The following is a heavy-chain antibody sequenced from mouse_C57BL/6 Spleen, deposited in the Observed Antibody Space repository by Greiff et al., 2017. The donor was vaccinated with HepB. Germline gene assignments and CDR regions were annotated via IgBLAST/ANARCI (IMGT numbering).Heavy chain of an antibody. CDR3: ARSLIYYDYDGDFDY. CDR1: GYTFTSYW. CDR2: INPSNGGT. J-gene: IGHJ2*01. D-gene: IGHD2-4*01. V-gene: IGHV1-53*01. Sequence: QVQLQQPGAELVRPGASVKLSCKASGYTFTSYWMHWVKQRPGQGLEWIGNINPSNGGTNYNEKFKSKATLTVDKSSSTAYMQLSSLTSEDSAVYYCARSLIYYDYDGDFDYWGQGTTLTVSS.